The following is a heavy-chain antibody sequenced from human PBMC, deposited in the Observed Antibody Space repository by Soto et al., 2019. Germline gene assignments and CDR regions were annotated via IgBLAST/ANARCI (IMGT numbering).Heavy chain of an antibody. Sequence: SETLSLTCTDPGSYISSSSYYWGWIRQPPGKGLEWIGSIYYSGSTYYNPSLKSRVTISVDTSKNQFSLKLSSVTAADTAVYYCARLLYGSGSWFDPWGQGTLVTVS. J-gene: IGHJ5*02. CDR1: GSYISSSSYY. CDR3: ARLLYGSGSWFDP. CDR2: IYYSGST. V-gene: IGHV4-39*01. D-gene: IGHD3-10*01.